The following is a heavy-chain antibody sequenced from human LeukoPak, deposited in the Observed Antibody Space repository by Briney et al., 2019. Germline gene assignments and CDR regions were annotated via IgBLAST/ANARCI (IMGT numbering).Heavy chain of an antibody. CDR1: GGSISSSSFY. CDR3: ASQRDYFDY. J-gene: IGHJ4*02. Sequence: SETLSLTCTVSGGSISSSSFYRHWIRQPPGKGLEWIGSIYYSGSTYYNPSLKSRVTISVDTSKNQFSLRLSSVTAADTAVYYCASQRDYFDYWGRGTLVTVSS. V-gene: IGHV4-39*01. CDR2: IYYSGST.